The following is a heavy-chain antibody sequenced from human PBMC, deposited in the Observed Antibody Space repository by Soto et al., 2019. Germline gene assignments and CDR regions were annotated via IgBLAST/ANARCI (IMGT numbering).Heavy chain of an antibody. CDR1: GGSISSYY. CDR3: ARHPNYGSGRNKNWFDP. CDR2: IYYSGST. V-gene: IGHV4-59*08. D-gene: IGHD3-10*01. J-gene: IGHJ5*02. Sequence: SETLSLTCTVSGGSISSYYWSWIRQPPGKGLEWIGYIYYSGSTNYNPSLKSRVTISVDTSKNQFSLKLSSVTAADTAVYYCARHPNYGSGRNKNWFDPWGQGTLVTVSS.